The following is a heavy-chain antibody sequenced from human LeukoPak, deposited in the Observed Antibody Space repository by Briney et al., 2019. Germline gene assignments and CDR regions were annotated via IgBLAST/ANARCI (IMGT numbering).Heavy chain of an antibody. D-gene: IGHD3-3*02. CDR3: IAHFPYFYGFDV. CDR1: GFTIGTAW. V-gene: IGHV3-15*01. CDR2: IKSEGEGATT. Sequence: SGGSLRLSCVSSGFTIGTAWMSWVRQAPGKGLEWLGHIKSEGEGATTDYAAPAKGRFAISRDDSKSMIYLQMSSLKIDDTAIYYCIAHFPYFYGFDVWGKGTTVTVSS. J-gene: IGHJ6*04.